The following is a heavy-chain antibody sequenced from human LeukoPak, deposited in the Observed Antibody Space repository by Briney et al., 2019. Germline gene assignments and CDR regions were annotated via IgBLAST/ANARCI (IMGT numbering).Heavy chain of an antibody. V-gene: IGHV3-21*01. CDR3: ARDGKVAAAGYYYYYYYMDV. CDR1: GFTFSSYS. D-gene: IGHD6-13*01. Sequence: GGSLRLSCVASGFTFSSYSMNWVRPAPGKGLGWVSSISSSSSYIYYADSVKGRFTISRDNAKNSLYLKMNSLRAEDTAVYYCARDGKVAAAGYYYYYYYMDVWGKGTTVTVSS. CDR2: ISSSSSYI. J-gene: IGHJ6*03.